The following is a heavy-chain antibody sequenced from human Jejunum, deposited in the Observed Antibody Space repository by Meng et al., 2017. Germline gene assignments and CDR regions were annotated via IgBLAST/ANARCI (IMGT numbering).Heavy chain of an antibody. CDR3: TRDEVCGALDY. Sequence: GGSLRLSCVASGFSCGSAWMTWVRQAPGKGLEWLGNINPEGTTTNYLDSVRGRFTFSRDNAKKSVYLQMNSLGVDDTAIYYCTRDEVCGALDYWGQGTMVTVSS. V-gene: IGHV3-7*01. CDR1: GFSCGSAW. D-gene: IGHD1-26*01. J-gene: IGHJ4*02. CDR2: INPEGTTT.